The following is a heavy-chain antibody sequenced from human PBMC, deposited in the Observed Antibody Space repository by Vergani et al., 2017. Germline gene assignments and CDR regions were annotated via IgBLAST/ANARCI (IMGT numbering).Heavy chain of an antibody. V-gene: IGHV3-66*02. CDR2: IYSGGST. J-gene: IGHJ4*02. CDR3: ARASFSSSSSPFDY. CDR1: GFTVSSNY. D-gene: IGHD6-6*01. Sequence: EVQLVESGGGLVQPGGSLRLSCAASGFTVSSNYMSWVRQAPGKGLEWVSVIYSGGSTYYADSVKGRFTISRDNSKNTLYLQMNSLRAEDTAVYYCARASFSSSSSPFDYWGQGTLVTVSS.